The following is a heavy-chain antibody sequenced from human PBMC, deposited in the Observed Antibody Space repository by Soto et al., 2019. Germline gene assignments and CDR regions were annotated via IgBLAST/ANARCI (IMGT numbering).Heavy chain of an antibody. CDR1: GGSISSGGYY. Sequence: PSETLSLTSTVSGGSISSGGYYWSWIRQHPGKGLEWIGYIYYSGSTYYNPSLKSRVTISVDTSKNRFSLKLSSVTAADTAVYYCARGYYYYYYMDVWGKGTTVTVSS. J-gene: IGHJ6*03. CDR2: IYYSGST. CDR3: ARGYYYYYYMDV. V-gene: IGHV4-31*03.